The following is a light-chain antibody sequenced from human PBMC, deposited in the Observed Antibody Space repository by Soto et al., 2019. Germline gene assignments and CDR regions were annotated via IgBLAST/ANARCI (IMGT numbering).Light chain of an antibody. CDR1: QSVSSN. Sequence: EIVMTQSPATLSVSPGERATLSCRASQSVSSNLAWYQHKPGQAPRLLIYGASTRAAGIPARFSVSGSGTESTLTITSLQSEDCAVYYCQQYNNWPLTFGGGTKVEIK. CDR2: GAS. CDR3: QQYNNWPLT. J-gene: IGKJ4*01. V-gene: IGKV3-15*01.